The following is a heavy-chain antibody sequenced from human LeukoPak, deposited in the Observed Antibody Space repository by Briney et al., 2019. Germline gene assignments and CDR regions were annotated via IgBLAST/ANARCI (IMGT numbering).Heavy chain of an antibody. CDR3: AREEATAVVTLDY. D-gene: IGHD4-23*01. CDR2: IIPIFGTA. J-gene: IGHJ4*02. V-gene: IGHV1-69*13. CDR1: GGTFSSYA. Sequence: SVKVSCKASGGTFSSYAISWVRRAPGQGLEWMGGIIPIFGTANYAQKFQGRVTITADESTSTAYMELSSLRSEDTAVYYCAREEATAVVTLDYWGQGTLVTVSS.